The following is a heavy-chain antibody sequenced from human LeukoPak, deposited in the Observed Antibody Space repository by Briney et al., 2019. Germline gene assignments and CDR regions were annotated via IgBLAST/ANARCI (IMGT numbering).Heavy chain of an antibody. CDR2: IYYSGST. D-gene: IGHD6-13*01. J-gene: IGHJ4*02. CDR3: ARLVYNSSSWYYFDY. V-gene: IGHV4-30-4*01. Sequence: PSGTLSLTCTVSGGSISSGDYYWSWIRQPPGKGLEWIGYIYYSGSTYYNPSLKSRVTISVDTSKNQFSLKLSSVTAADTAVYYCARLVYNSSSWYYFDYWGQGTLVTVSS. CDR1: GGSISSGDYY.